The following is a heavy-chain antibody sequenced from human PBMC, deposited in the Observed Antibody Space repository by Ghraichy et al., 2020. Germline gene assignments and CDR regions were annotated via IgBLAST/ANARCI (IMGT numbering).Heavy chain of an antibody. CDR2: ISGSGGST. V-gene: IGHV3-23*01. CDR3: AKPLGYCSSTSCSEFDP. D-gene: IGHD2-2*01. Sequence: GGSLRLSCAASGFTFSSYAMSWVRQAPGKGLEWVSAISGSGGSTYYADSVKGRFTISSDNSKNTLYLQMTSLRAEDTAVYYCAKPLGYCSSTSCSEFDPWGQGTLVTVSS. J-gene: IGHJ5*02. CDR1: GFTFSSYA.